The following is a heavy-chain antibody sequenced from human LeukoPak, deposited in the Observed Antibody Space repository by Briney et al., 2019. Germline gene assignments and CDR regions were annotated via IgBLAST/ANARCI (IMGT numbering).Heavy chain of an antibody. D-gene: IGHD2-15*01. V-gene: IGHV4-4*02. CDR3: APSPCSGDSCYRFDF. CDR2: IHHSGST. J-gene: IGHJ4*02. Sequence: PSETLSLTCAVSGASISSSYWWSLVRQPPGKGLEWIGEIHHSGSTKYNPSLKSRVTISVDKFKNQFSLKLSSVTAADTAVYYCAPSPCSGDSCYRFDFWGQGTQVTVSS. CDR1: GASISSSYW.